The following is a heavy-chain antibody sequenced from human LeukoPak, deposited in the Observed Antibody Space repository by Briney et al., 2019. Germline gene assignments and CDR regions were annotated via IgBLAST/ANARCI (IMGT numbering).Heavy chain of an antibody. CDR1: GGSFGGYY. D-gene: IGHD3-16*01. CDR2: INHSGST. J-gene: IGHJ3*02. CDR3: ATIYEDAFDI. V-gene: IGHV4-34*01. Sequence: SETLSLTCAVYGGSFGGYYWSWIRQPPGKGLEWIGEINHSGSTNYNPSLKSRVTISVDTSKNQFSLKLSSVTAADTAVYYCATIYEDAFDIWGQGTMVTVSS.